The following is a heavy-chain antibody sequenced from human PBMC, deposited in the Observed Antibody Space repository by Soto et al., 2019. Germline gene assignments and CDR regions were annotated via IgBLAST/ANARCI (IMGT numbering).Heavy chain of an antibody. CDR1: GGSFSGYY. V-gene: IGHV4-34*01. J-gene: IGHJ4*02. Sequence: QVQLQQWGAGLLKPSETLSLTCAVYGGSFSGYYWSWIRQPPGKGLEWIGEVNHSGSTNYNPSLKNRVTISVEPSKNQLSLKLSPVTAADTAVYYCARGEAKWLRFSLVSYFDYWGQGTLVTVSS. CDR3: ARGEAKWLRFSLVSYFDY. CDR2: VNHSGST. D-gene: IGHD5-12*01.